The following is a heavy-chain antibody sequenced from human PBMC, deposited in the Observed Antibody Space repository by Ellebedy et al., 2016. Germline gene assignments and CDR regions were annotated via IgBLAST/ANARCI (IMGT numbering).Heavy chain of an antibody. CDR2: IWYDGSNK. V-gene: IGHV3-33*01. CDR3: ARDHVAVAGIFDY. CDR1: GFTFSSYG. Sequence: GGSLRLSCAASGFTFSSYGMHWVRQAPGKGLEWVAVIWYDGSNKYYADSVKGRFTISRDNSKNTLYLQMNSLRAEDTAVYYCARDHVAVAGIFDYWGQGTLVTVSS. D-gene: IGHD6-19*01. J-gene: IGHJ4*02.